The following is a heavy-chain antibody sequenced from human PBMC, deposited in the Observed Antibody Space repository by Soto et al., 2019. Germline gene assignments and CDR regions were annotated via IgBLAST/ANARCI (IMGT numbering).Heavy chain of an antibody. Sequence: GGSLRLSCAASGFTFSSYWMHWVRQAPGKGLVWVSRINSDGSSTSYADSVKGRFTISRDNAKNTLYLQMNSLRAEDTAVYYCAGFYYYGSGSYSFDIWGQGTMVTVSS. CDR3: AGFYYYGSGSYSFDI. J-gene: IGHJ3*02. D-gene: IGHD3-10*01. CDR1: GFTFSSYW. V-gene: IGHV3-74*01. CDR2: INSDGSST.